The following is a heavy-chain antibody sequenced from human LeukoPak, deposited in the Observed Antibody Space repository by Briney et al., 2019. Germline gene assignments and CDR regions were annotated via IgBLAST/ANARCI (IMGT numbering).Heavy chain of an antibody. CDR1: GFTFSNYG. CDR3: AKVRGPYCSGGSCPGLGAFDI. J-gene: IGHJ3*02. D-gene: IGHD2-15*01. CDR2: VSYDRITK. V-gene: IGHV3-30*18. Sequence: GGSLRLSCGASGFTFSNYGMHGVRQAPGKGLEWVAVVSYDRITKYYADSVKGRFTISRDNSKNTLYLQMNSLRAEDTAVYYCAKVRGPYCSGGSCPGLGAFDIWGQGTMVTVSS.